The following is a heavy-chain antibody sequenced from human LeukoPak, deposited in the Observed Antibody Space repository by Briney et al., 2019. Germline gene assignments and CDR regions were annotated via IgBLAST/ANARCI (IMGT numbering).Heavy chain of an antibody. V-gene: IGHV3-64*01. D-gene: IGHD4/OR15-4a*01. CDR1: GFTFSSCP. Sequence: GGSLRLSCAASGFTFSSCPMHWVRQAPGKGLEYVSAISGNGGSTYYANSVRGRFTISRDNSKNTLYLQMDSLRAEDMAMYYCVRESPNGCSDCWGQGTLVIVSS. CDR2: ISGNGGST. CDR3: VRESPNGCSDC. J-gene: IGHJ4*02.